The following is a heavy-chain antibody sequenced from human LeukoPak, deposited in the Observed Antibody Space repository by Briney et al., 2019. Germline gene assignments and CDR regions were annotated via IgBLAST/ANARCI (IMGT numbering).Heavy chain of an antibody. V-gene: IGHV3-23*01. CDR1: GFTFSSYA. D-gene: IGHD6-25*01. CDR3: AGETLYSSGWYYYYGMDV. Sequence: GGSLRLSCAASGFTFSSYAMSWVRQAPGKGLEWVSAISGSGGSTYYADSVKGRFTISRDNSKNTLYLQMNSLRAEDTAVYYCAGETLYSSGWYYYYGMDVWGQGTTVTVSS. CDR2: ISGSGGST. J-gene: IGHJ6*02.